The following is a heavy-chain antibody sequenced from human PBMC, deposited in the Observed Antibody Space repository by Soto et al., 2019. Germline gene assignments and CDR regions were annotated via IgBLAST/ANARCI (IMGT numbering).Heavy chain of an antibody. CDR2: IYYSGST. CDR1: GGSISSYY. Sequence: SETLSLTCTVSGGSISSYYWSWIRQPPGKGLEWIGYIYYSGSTNYNPSLKSRVTISVDTSKNQFSLKLSSVTAADTAVYYCARVLPGLEMADAFDIWGQGTMVTVSS. J-gene: IGHJ3*02. CDR3: ARVLPGLEMADAFDI. V-gene: IGHV4-59*01.